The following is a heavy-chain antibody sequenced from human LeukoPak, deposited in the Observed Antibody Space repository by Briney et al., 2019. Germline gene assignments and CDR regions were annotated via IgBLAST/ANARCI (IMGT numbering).Heavy chain of an antibody. CDR3: ARDSPLAI. V-gene: IGHV4-38-2*02. CDR2: VYHSGST. Sequence: SETLSLTCAVSGYSISSGYYWGWIRQPPGKGLEWIGSVYHSGSTYYNPSLNSRVTISVDTSKNQFSLRLSSVTAADTAVYYCARDSPLAIWGQGTMVTVSS. J-gene: IGHJ3*02. CDR1: GYSISSGYY.